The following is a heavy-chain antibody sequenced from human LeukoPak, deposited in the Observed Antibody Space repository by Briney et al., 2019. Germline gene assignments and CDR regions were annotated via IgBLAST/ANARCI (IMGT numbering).Heavy chain of an antibody. CDR2: INWNGGST. Sequence: GGSLRLSCAASGFTFDDYGMSWVRPAPGKGLEWVSGINWNGGSTGYADSVKGRFTISRDNAKNSLYLQMNSLRAGDTALYYCARTTYYYDSSGYYLDYWGQGTLVTVSS. J-gene: IGHJ4*02. D-gene: IGHD3-22*01. CDR1: GFTFDDYG. CDR3: ARTTYYYDSSGYYLDY. V-gene: IGHV3-20*04.